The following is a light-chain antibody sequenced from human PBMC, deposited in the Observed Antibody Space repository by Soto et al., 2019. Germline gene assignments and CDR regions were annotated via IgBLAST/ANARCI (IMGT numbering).Light chain of an antibody. CDR3: TSYTSSSTLDV. CDR1: ISCVGGYNY. J-gene: IGLJ1*01. CDR2: EVS. Sequence: QSVLTQPASVSGSPGQSITISCTGTISCVGGYNYVSWYQQHPGKAPKLMIYEVSNRPLGVSNRFSGSKSGNTASLTISGLQAEDEADYYCTSYTSSSTLDVFGTGTKVNVL. V-gene: IGLV2-14*01.